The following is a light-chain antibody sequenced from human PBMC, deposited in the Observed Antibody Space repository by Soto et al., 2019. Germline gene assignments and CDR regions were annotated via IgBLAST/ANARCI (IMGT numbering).Light chain of an antibody. CDR3: QQSYIAYT. CDR2: AAS. CDR1: QFISNY. J-gene: IGKJ2*01. Sequence: DIQMTQSPSSLSASVGDRVTFTCRASQFISNYLNWYQQKPGKAPKLLIYAASHLRSGVPSRFSGSASGTDFTLNISRLQHDDFATYCYQQSYIAYTFGQGTRLEIK. V-gene: IGKV1-39*01.